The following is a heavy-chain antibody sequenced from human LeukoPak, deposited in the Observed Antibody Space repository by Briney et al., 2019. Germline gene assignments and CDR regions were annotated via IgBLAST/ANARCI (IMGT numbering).Heavy chain of an antibody. V-gene: IGHV3-7*01. CDR2: IKQDGSEK. Sequence: GGSLRLSCAASGFTFSSYWMSWVRQAPGKGLEWVANIKQDGSEKYYVDSVKGRFIISRDNAKNSLYLQMNSLRAEDTAVYYCARDGTLLRYFDWLFGEYYFDYWGQGTLVTVSS. D-gene: IGHD3-9*01. CDR1: GFTFSSYW. CDR3: ARDGTLLRYFDWLFGEYYFDY. J-gene: IGHJ4*02.